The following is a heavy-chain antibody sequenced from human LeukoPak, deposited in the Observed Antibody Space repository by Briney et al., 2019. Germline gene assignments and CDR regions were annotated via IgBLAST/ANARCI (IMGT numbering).Heavy chain of an antibody. CDR3: ATSYDSSGCE. J-gene: IGHJ4*02. CDR1: GFMFGTYW. D-gene: IGHD3-22*01. CDR2: IKEDGSAK. V-gene: IGHV3-7*01. Sequence: GGSLRLSCEVSGFMFGTYWMDWVRQAPGKGLEWVANIKEDGSAKYYVDSVKGRFTISRDNAKNSVYLQMNSLRAEDTAVYYCATSYDSSGCEWGQGTLVTVSS.